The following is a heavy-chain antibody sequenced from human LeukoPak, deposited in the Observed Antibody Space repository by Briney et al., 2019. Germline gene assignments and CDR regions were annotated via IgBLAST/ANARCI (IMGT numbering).Heavy chain of an antibody. J-gene: IGHJ6*03. D-gene: IGHD4-23*01. Sequence: GASVKVSCKASGYIFISHGISWVRQAPGQGLEWMGWISPHNGKTEYAQKFQGRVSMTRDRSTSTAYMELRSLRSDDTAVYYCARESPPLTTVITKYYQYFMDVGGKGTTVTVSS. CDR2: ISPHNGKT. CDR3: ARESPPLTTVITKYYQYFMDV. V-gene: IGHV1-18*04. CDR1: GYIFISHG.